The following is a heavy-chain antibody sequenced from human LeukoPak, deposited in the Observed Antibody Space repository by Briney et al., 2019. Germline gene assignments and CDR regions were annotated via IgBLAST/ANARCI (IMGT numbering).Heavy chain of an antibody. CDR1: GGSISSYY. J-gene: IGHJ4*02. V-gene: IGHV4-59*01. CDR2: IYYSGST. D-gene: IGHD5-18*01. CDR3: AREGYSYGPFDY. Sequence: SETLSLTCTVSGGSISSYYSSWIRQPPGKGLEWIGYIYYSGSTNYNPSLKSRVTISVDTSKNQFSLKLSSVTAADTAVYYCAREGYSYGPFDYWGQGTLVTVSS.